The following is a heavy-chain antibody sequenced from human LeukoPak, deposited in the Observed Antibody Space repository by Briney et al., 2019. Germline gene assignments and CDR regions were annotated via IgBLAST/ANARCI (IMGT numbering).Heavy chain of an antibody. CDR3: AREGSSPYYYYYYMDV. V-gene: IGHV3-53*01. D-gene: IGHD6-13*01. Sequence: TGGSLRLSWVASGFTVSSNYMSWVRQAPGKGLEWVSVLYSGGTTYYADSVKGRFTISRDNSKNTLYLQMNSLRAEDTAVYYCAREGSSPYYYYYYMDVWGKGTTVTVSS. CDR1: GFTVSSNY. CDR2: LYSGGTT. J-gene: IGHJ6*03.